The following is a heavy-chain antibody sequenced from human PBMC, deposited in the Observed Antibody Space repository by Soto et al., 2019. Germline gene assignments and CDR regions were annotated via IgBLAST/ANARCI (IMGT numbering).Heavy chain of an antibody. CDR3: AKGVYGVYT. Sequence: EVRLLESGGGLVQPGGTLRLSCEASGFSFSNYAMTWVRQAPGKGPEWVSGINNSGGTTYYADSVKGRFTISRDNYSNIVYLQITSLRAEDTAIYYCAKGVYGVYTGGQGTLVTVSS. V-gene: IGHV3-23*01. CDR2: INNSGGTT. CDR1: GFSFSNYA. J-gene: IGHJ4*02. D-gene: IGHD4-17*01.